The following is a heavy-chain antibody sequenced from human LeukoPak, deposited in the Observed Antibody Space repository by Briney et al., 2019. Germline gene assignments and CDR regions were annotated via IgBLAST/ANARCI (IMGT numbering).Heavy chain of an antibody. J-gene: IGHJ4*02. CDR1: GYTFSDFY. D-gene: IGHD3-3*02. CDR2: ITPKSGDT. Sequence: GASLKVSCKPSGYTFSDFYIHWVRQAPGQGLEYVGWITPKSGDTYSPQRFQGRVTMTRDASISTAYMELSSLRSDDTAVYFCARVRLADERAWAYWGQGTLVTVSS. CDR3: ARVRLADERAWAY. V-gene: IGHV1-2*02.